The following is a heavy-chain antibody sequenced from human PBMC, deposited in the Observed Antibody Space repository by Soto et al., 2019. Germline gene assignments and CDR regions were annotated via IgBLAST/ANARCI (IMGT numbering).Heavy chain of an antibody. V-gene: IGHV3-7*05. CDR2: IKQDGSEK. J-gene: IGHJ4*02. D-gene: IGHD3-9*01. Sequence: GGSLRLSCAASGVTFSSYGVSWVRQAPGKGLEWVANIKQDGSEKYYVDSVKGRFTISRDNAKNSLYLQMNSLRAEDTAVYYCARDDILTGSRHDYWGQGTLVTVSS. CDR1: GVTFSSYG. CDR3: ARDDILTGSRHDY.